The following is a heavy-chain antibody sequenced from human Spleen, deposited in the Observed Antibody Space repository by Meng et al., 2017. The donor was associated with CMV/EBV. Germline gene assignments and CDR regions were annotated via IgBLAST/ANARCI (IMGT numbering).Heavy chain of an antibody. CDR3: AIEWGIVTNDY. D-gene: IGHD2/OR15-2a*01. CDR1: GYTFTAHQ. CDR2: ILPNTGGT. J-gene: IGHJ4*02. Sequence: ASVKVSCKASGYTFTAHQIHWVRQAPGQGLEWMGWILPNTGGTFYARKFQGRVTMNSDTSISTAYMELSRLRSDDTAVYYCAIEWGIVTNDYWGQGTLVTVSS. V-gene: IGHV1-2*02.